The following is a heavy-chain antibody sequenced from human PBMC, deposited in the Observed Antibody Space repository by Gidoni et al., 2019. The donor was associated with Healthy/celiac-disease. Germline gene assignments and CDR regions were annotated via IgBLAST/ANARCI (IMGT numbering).Heavy chain of an antibody. V-gene: IGHV3-48*01. Sequence: EVQLVESGGGLVQPGGSLRLSCAASGFTFSTYSMNWVRQAPGKGLEWVSYISSSSSTIYYADSVKGRFTISRDNAKNSLYLQMNSLRAEDTAVYYCARDTGGLLWFGELYGMDVWGQGTTVTVSS. D-gene: IGHD3-10*01. CDR1: GFTFSTYS. CDR2: ISSSSSTI. J-gene: IGHJ6*02. CDR3: ARDTGGLLWFGELYGMDV.